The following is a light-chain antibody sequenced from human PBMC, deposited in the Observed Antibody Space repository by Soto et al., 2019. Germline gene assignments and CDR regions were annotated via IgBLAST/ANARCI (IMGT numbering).Light chain of an antibody. J-gene: IGKJ1*01. Sequence: IVLTQSPGTLSLSPGETATLSCRASQTVSSTYLAWYQHKPGRAPRLLIDGASSRAAGIPDRFSGSGSGTDFTLTIGRLEPEDFAMYYCQQYSDSPPTFGQGTKVDIK. CDR3: QQYSDSPPT. V-gene: IGKV3-20*01. CDR1: QTVSSTY. CDR2: GAS.